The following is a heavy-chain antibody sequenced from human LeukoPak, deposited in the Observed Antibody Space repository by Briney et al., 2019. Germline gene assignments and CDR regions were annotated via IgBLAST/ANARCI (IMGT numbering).Heavy chain of an antibody. CDR3: ATSVTAILPFDY. J-gene: IGHJ4*02. CDR2: IYTSGST. V-gene: IGHV4-61*02. Sequence: PSQTLSLTCTVSGGSISSGSYYWSWIRQPAGKGLEWIGRIYTSGSTNYNPSLKSRVTISVDTSKNQFSLRLSSVTAADTAVYYCATSVTAILPFDYWGQGTLVTVSS. D-gene: IGHD2-21*02. CDR1: GGSISSGSYY.